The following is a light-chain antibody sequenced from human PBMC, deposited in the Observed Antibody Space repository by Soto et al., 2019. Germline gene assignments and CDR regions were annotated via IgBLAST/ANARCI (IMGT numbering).Light chain of an antibody. V-gene: IGKV3-15*01. CDR3: QQYYSWPPLT. Sequence: EVVMTQSPVTLSVSPGERATPSCRASQNVNSNLAWYRQKPGQAPRLLIYGASTRATGIPARFSGSGSGTESTLTISSLQSEDFEIYYCQQYYSWPPLTFGGGTKVEI. CDR2: GAS. J-gene: IGKJ4*01. CDR1: QNVNSN.